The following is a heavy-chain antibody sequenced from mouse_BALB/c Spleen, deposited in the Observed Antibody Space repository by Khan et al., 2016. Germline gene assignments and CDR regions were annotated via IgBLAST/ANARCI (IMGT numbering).Heavy chain of an antibody. J-gene: IGHJ3*01. V-gene: IGHV1-4*02. CDR3: AGDYTYDPCFPY. CDR2: ISPTSGYT. Sequence: QVQLQQSAAELARPGASVKMSCKASDFTFTNYTIHWIKQRPGQGLEWVGFISPTSGYTEYNPKFKDKTTLTSDNSSTTSYMQLSSLTSEDSAVYYCAGDYTYDPCFPYWGQGTLVSVSA. CDR1: DFTFTNYT. D-gene: IGHD2-14*01.